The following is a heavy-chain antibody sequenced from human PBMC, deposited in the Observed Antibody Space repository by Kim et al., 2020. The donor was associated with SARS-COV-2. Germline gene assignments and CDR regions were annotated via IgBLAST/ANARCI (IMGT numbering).Heavy chain of an antibody. V-gene: IGHV5-51*01. Sequence: PSFQGQVTISADKSISTAYLQWSSLKASDTAMYYCALKQGGEQDNTFDIWGQGTLVTVSS. J-gene: IGHJ3*02. CDR3: ALKQGGEQDNTFDI. D-gene: IGHD3-16*01.